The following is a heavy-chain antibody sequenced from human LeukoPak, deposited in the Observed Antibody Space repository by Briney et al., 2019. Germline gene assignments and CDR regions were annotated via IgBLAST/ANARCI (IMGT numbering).Heavy chain of an antibody. D-gene: IGHD2-21*01. CDR1: GFTFSSYS. Sequence: PGGSLRLSCAASGFTFSSYSMNWVRQAPGKGLEWVSYISSSSSTIYYADSVKGRFTISRDNAKNSLYLQMNSLRAEDTAVYYCARGIANVDYWGQGTLVTVSS. J-gene: IGHJ4*02. CDR2: ISSSSSTI. CDR3: ARGIANVDY. V-gene: IGHV3-48*01.